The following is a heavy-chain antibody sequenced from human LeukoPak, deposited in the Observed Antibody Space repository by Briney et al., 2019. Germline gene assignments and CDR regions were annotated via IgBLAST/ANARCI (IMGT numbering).Heavy chain of an antibody. CDR2: IYHSGST. V-gene: IGHV4-30-2*01. D-gene: IGHD4-23*01. CDR1: GGSISSGGYS. CDR3: ARYYGGNSGVDY. Sequence: PSQTLSLTCAVSGGSISSGGYSWSWIRQPPGKGLEWIGYIYHSGSTYYNPSLKSRVTISVDRSKNQFSLKLSFVTAADTAVYYCARYYGGNSGVDYWGQGTLVTVSS. J-gene: IGHJ4*02.